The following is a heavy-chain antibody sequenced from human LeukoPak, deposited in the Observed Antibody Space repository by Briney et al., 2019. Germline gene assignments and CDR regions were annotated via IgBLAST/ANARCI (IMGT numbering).Heavy chain of an antibody. CDR1: GFTFSNYW. V-gene: IGHV3-7*05. CDR3: ARTPNSGWYEIDY. D-gene: IGHD6-19*01. J-gene: IGHJ4*02. CDR2: IKQDGSEK. Sequence: GGSLRLSCVASGFTFSNYWMSWVRQAPGKGLEWVANIKQDGSEKYYVDSVKGRFTISRDNAKNSLYLQMNSLRAEDTAIYYCARTPNSGWYEIDYWGQGTLVTVSS.